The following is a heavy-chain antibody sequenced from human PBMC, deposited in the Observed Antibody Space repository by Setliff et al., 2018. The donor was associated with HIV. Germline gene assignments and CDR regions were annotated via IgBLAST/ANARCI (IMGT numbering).Heavy chain of an antibody. D-gene: IGHD1-7*01. CDR3: VKEGRTSTVFDY. CDR1: GASVSMPGW. CDR2: VSDGGT. J-gene: IGHJ4*02. Sequence: SETLSLTCTVIGASVSMPGWWGWVRQSPGKRLEWIGEVSDGGTKYNPSLQGRATTSVDRSKNQFSLELRSVTAAETAVYYCVKEGRTSTVFDYWGQGVMVTVSS. V-gene: IGHV4-4*02.